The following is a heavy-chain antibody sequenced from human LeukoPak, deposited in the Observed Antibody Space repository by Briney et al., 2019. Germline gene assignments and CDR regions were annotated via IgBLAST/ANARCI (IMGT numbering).Heavy chain of an antibody. V-gene: IGHV4-61*10. D-gene: IGHD2-2*02. J-gene: IGHJ4*02. Sequence: SETLSLTCSVSGDSISSGSFYWSWIRQPAGRGLEWIGYIYYSGSTNYNPSLKSRVTISVDTSKNQFSLKLSSVTAADTAVYYCARFYCDSTTCYNFDYWGQGTLVTVSS. CDR3: ARFYCDSTTCYNFDY. CDR1: GDSISSGSFY. CDR2: IYYSGST.